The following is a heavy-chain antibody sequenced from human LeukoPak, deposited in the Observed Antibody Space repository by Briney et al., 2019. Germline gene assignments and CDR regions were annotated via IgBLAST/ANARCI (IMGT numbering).Heavy chain of an antibody. Sequence: SETLSLTCTVSGGSFSSDDYYWSWIRQAPGKGLEWIGYIYHSGSAYYNPSLKSRVTISVDRSKNQFSLKLSSVTAADTAVYYCARLPPYSSSWYFDYWGQGTLVTVSS. D-gene: IGHD6-13*01. J-gene: IGHJ4*02. V-gene: IGHV4-30-2*01. CDR3: ARLPPYSSSWYFDY. CDR1: GGSFSSDDYY. CDR2: IYHSGSA.